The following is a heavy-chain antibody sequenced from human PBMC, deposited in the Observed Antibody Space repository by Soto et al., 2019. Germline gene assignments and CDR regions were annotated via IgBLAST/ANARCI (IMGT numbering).Heavy chain of an antibody. V-gene: IGHV4-30-4*01. CDR2: IYYSGST. D-gene: IGHD3-10*01. CDR3: ATELNYYGSGSQGAFDI. Sequence: SETLSLTCTVSGGSISSGDYYWSWIRQPPGKGLEWIGYIYYSGSTYYNPSLKSRVTISVDTSKNQFSLKLSSVTAADTAVYYCATELNYYGSGSQGAFDIWGQGTMVTVS. J-gene: IGHJ3*02. CDR1: GGSISSGDYY.